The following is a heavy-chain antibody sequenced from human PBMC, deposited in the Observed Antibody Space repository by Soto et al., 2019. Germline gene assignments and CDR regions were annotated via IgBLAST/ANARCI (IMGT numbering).Heavy chain of an antibody. D-gene: IGHD6-19*01. J-gene: IGHJ4*02. CDR1: GFTVSSNF. CDR3: ARGAGYSSGWYDY. CDR2: IYSGGTT. Sequence: EVQLVESGGGLVQPGGSLRLSCAASGFTVSSNFMSWVCQAPGKGLEWVSVIYSGGTTYYADSVKGRFTISRHNSKNTLYLQMNSLRAEDTAVYYCARGAGYSSGWYDYWGQGTLVTVSS. V-gene: IGHV3-53*04.